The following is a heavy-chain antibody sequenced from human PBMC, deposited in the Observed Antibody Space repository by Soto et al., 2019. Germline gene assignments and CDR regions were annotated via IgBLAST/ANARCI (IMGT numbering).Heavy chain of an antibody. CDR2: ISSSSSYT. Sequence: QVQLVESGGGLVKPGGSLRLPCAASGFTFSDYYMSWIRQAPGKGLEWVSYISSSSSYTNYADSVKGRFTISRDNAKNSLYLQMNSLRAEDTAVYYCARDHHRYSGYDYVDYLGQGTLVTVSS. J-gene: IGHJ4*02. CDR3: ARDHHRYSGYDYVDY. CDR1: GFTFSDYY. D-gene: IGHD5-12*01. V-gene: IGHV3-11*05.